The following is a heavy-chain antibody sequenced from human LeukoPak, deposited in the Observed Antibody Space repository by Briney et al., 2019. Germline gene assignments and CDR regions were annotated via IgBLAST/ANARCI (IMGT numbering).Heavy chain of an antibody. CDR3: ARGILAKGYFDL. Sequence: SETLSLTCTVSGGSISSSSYYWGWIRQTPGEGLQWIGGIKYSGSTDYNPSLKSRVTMSVDTSKNQFSLKLTSVTAADTAVYYCARGILAKGYFDLWGRDTLVTVSS. CDR1: GGSISSSSYY. V-gene: IGHV4-39*07. CDR2: IKYSGST. J-gene: IGHJ2*01. D-gene: IGHD3-3*01.